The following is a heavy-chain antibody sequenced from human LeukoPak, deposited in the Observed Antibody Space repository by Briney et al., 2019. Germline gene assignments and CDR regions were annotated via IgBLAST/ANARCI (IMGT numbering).Heavy chain of an antibody. CDR2: IIPIFGTA. D-gene: IGHD7-27*01. V-gene: IGHV1-69*05. CDR3: ARDGGSLTGAFDI. CDR1: GGTFSSYA. J-gene: IGHJ3*02. Sequence: SVKVSCKASGGTFSSYAISWVRQAPGQGLEWMGGIIPIFGTANYAQKFQGRVTITTDESTSTAYMELSSLRAEDTAVYYCARDGGSLTGAFDIWGQGTMVTVSS.